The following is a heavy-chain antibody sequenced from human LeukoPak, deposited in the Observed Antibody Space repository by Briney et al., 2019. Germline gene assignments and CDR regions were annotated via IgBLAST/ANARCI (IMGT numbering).Heavy chain of an antibody. CDR1: GFTVSSNY. CDR2: VYSGGST. J-gene: IGHJ4*02. Sequence: GGSLRLSCAASGFTVSSNYMSWVRQAPGKGLEWVSVVYSGGSTYYADSVKGRFTISRDNSKNTLYLQMNSLRAEDTAVYYCARGRGGSYLFDYWGQGTLVTVSS. D-gene: IGHD1-26*01. CDR3: ARGRGGSYLFDY. V-gene: IGHV3-66*02.